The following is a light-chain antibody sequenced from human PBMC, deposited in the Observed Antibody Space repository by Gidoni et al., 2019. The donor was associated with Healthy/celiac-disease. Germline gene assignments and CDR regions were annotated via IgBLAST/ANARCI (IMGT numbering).Light chain of an antibody. J-gene: IGKJ1*01. CDR3: QQYGSSGT. V-gene: IGKV3-20*01. CDR1: QSVSSSY. CDR2: GAS. Sequence: EIVLTQSPGTLSLSPGERATLSCRASQSVSSSYLAWYQQKPGQAPRRLIYGASSRATGIPDRFSGSGSGTDFTLTISRLEPEDFAVYYCQQYGSSGTFEQGTKVEIK.